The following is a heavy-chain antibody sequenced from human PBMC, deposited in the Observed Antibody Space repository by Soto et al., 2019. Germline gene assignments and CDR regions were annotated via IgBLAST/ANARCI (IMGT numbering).Heavy chain of an antibody. J-gene: IGHJ6*02. D-gene: IGHD3-3*01. CDR2: ITSSSTRNI. CDR3: ARDDPIFGAIPRMDI. Sequence: KPGGSLRLSCSASGFPFSTYTMYWVRQAPGKGLEWVSSITSSSTRNIFYADSVKGRFTISRDNANNILYLQMNNLRVEDTAVYYCARDDPIFGAIPRMDIWGQGTRVTVSS. CDR1: GFPFSTYT. V-gene: IGHV3-21*06.